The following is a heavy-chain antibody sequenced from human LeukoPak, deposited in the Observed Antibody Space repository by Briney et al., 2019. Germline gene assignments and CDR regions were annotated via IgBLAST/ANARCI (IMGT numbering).Heavy chain of an antibody. CDR1: GGTFSSYA. D-gene: IGHD3-3*01. V-gene: IGHV1-69*13. CDR2: IIPIFGTA. CDR3: ARDPNDFWSHYGMDV. Sequence: ASVKASCKASGGTFSSYAISWVRQAPGQGLEWMGGIIPIFGTANYAQKFQGRVTITADESTSTAYMELSSLRSEDTAVYYCARDPNDFWSHYGMDVWGQGTTVTVSS. J-gene: IGHJ6*02.